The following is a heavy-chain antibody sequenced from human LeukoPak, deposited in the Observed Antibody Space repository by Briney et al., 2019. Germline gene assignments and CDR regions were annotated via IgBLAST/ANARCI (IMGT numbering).Heavy chain of an antibody. Sequence: GGSLRLSCAASGFSFSDYYMSWIRQAPGKGLKWVSYISSRSTLLYYADSVKGRFTISRDNAKNSLYLQMNSLRVDDTAVYYCARETVTVAGNWCDPWGQGTLVTVSS. J-gene: IGHJ5*02. CDR3: ARETVTVAGNWCDP. V-gene: IGHV3-11*01. CDR1: GFSFSDYY. D-gene: IGHD6-19*01. CDR2: ISSRSTLL.